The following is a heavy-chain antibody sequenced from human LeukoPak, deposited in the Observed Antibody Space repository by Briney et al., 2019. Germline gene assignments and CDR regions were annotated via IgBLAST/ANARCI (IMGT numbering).Heavy chain of an antibody. D-gene: IGHD3-10*01. V-gene: IGHV1-2*02. J-gene: IGHJ6*03. CDR2: INPNSGDL. Sequence: ASVKVSCKASEYTFTGYFIHWVRQAPGQGLEWIGWINPNSGDLHYAQKFQGRVTMTRDTSISTAYMELSRLRSDDTAVYYCARDLMVQGIIHYYYYMDVWGKGTTVTISS. CDR3: ARDLMVQGIIHYYYYMDV. CDR1: EYTFTGYF.